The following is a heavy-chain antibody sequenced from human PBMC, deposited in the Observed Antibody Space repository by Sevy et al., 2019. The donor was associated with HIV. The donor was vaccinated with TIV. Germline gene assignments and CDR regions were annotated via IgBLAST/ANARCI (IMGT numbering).Heavy chain of an antibody. J-gene: IGHJ5*02. D-gene: IGHD2-2*01. Sequence: GGSLRLSCAASGFTFSSYWMSWVRQAPGKGLEWVANIKQDGSEKYYVDSVKGRFTISRDNAKNSLYLQMNSLRAEDTAVYYCARERVGKYQLVCGWFDPWGQGTLVTVSS. CDR1: GFTFSSYW. CDR3: ARERVGKYQLVCGWFDP. V-gene: IGHV3-7*03. CDR2: IKQDGSEK.